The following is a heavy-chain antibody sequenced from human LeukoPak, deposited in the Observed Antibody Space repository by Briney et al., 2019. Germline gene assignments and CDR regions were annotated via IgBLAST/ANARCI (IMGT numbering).Heavy chain of an antibody. CDR3: ARHFVGSLAASGPFDY. CDR1: NSSINSTSYY. CDR2: ITYSGST. J-gene: IGHJ4*02. V-gene: IGHV4-39*01. D-gene: IGHD2-15*01. Sequence: PETRSLTCIFSNSSINSTSYYWGWIRQPPGKGREWIGSITYSGSTYYNPSLKSRVTIAVDTSKNQFYLKLSSVTAADKAVYYCARHFVGSLAASGPFDYWGQGTLVTVSS.